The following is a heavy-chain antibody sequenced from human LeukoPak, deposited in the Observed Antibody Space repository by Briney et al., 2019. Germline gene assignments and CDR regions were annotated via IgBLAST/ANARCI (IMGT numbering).Heavy chain of an antibody. V-gene: IGHV4-59*01. J-gene: IGHJ4*02. Sequence: SETLSLTCTVSGGSISSYYWSWIRQPPGKGLEWIGYIYYSGSTNYNPSLKSRVTISVDTSKNQFSLKLSSVTAADTAVYYCARVGNEEYSSSWSFDYWGQGTLVTVSS. CDR1: GGSISSYY. CDR3: ARVGNEEYSSSWSFDY. CDR2: IYYSGST. D-gene: IGHD6-13*01.